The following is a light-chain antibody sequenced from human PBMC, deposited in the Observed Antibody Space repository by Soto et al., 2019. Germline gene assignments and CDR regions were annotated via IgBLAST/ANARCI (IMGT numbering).Light chain of an antibody. CDR3: MQALQTPLT. Sequence: DIVMTQSPLSPPVTPGEPASISCRSSQSLLHSNGYNYFDWYLQKPGQSPQLLIYLGSNRASGVPDRFSGSGSGTDFTLKISRVEAEDVGVYYCMQALQTPLTFGQGTRLEIK. CDR1: QSLLHSNGYNY. J-gene: IGKJ5*01. CDR2: LGS. V-gene: IGKV2-28*01.